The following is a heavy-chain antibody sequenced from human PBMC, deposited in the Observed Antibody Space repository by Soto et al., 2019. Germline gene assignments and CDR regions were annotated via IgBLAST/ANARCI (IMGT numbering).Heavy chain of an antibody. V-gene: IGHV6-1*01. CDR2: TYYRSKWYK. Sequence: SQTLSLTGAISGDSVSSNSAAWNWIRQSPSRGLEWLGRTYYRSKWYKDYSVSVKSRITINPDTSKNQFSLQLNSVTPEDMAVYYCAGVESITGDYDASDIWGQGTMVTVSS. D-gene: IGHD1-20*01. J-gene: IGHJ3*02. CDR1: GDSVSSNSAA. CDR3: AGVESITGDYDASDI.